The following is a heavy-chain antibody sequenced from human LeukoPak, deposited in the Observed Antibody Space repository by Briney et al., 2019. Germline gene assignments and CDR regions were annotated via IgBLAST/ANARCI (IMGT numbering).Heavy chain of an antibody. D-gene: IGHD1-26*01. J-gene: IGHJ4*02. Sequence: PSETLSLTCAVSGYSISSGYYWGWIRQPPGKGLEWIGSIYHSGSTYYNPSLKSRVTISVDTSKNQFSLKLSSVTAADTAVYYCARLEGSPSNYFDYWGQGTLVTVSS. CDR3: ARLEGSPSNYFDY. CDR1: GYSISSGYY. V-gene: IGHV4-38-2*01. CDR2: IYHSGST.